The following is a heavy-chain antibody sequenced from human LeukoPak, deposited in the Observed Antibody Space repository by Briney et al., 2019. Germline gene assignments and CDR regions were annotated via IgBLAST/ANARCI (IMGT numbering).Heavy chain of an antibody. CDR2: MNPNSGNT. Sequence: ASVKVSCKASGYTFTSYDINWVRQATGQGREWMGWMNPNSGNTGYAQKFQGRVTITRNTSISTAYMELSSLRSEDTAVYYCARGTLTWADDYWGQGTLVTVSS. CDR1: GYTFTSYD. D-gene: IGHD1-14*01. J-gene: IGHJ4*02. V-gene: IGHV1-8*03. CDR3: ARGTLTWADDY.